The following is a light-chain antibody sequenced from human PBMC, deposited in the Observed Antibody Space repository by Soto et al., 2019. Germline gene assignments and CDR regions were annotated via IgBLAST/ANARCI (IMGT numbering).Light chain of an antibody. Sequence: QSALAQPASVSGSPGQSITISCTGTSSDIGAFNYVSWYQQHPGAAPKLLIFDVSDRPSSISVRFSGSTSGNTASLTISGLQTEDEAHYCCSSYAATNTVLFGGWTKLTV. J-gene: IGLJ2*01. CDR2: DVS. CDR3: SSYAATNTVL. V-gene: IGLV2-14*03. CDR1: SSDIGAFNY.